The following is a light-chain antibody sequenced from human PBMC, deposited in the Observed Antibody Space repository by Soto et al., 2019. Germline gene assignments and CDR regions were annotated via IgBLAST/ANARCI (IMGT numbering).Light chain of an antibody. V-gene: IGKV3-15*01. CDR1: QSVSSN. Sequence: EIVMTQSPATLSVSPGERATLSCRASQSVSSNLAWYQQKPGQAPRLLTYGASTRATGIPARFSGSGSGTEFTLTISSLQAEDFAFYSCQQYNNWPQWTFGQGTKVEIK. CDR2: GAS. J-gene: IGKJ1*01. CDR3: QQYNNWPQWT.